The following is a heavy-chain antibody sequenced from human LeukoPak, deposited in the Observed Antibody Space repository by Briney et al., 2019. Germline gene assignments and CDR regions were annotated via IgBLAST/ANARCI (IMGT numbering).Heavy chain of an antibody. CDR3: ARGSYDYVWGSYRYTFDY. CDR2: IYYSGST. J-gene: IGHJ4*02. Sequence: PSETLSFTCTVSGGSISSYYWSWIRQPPGKGLEWIGYIYYSGSTNYNPSLKSRVTISVDTSKNQFSLKLSSVTAADTAVYYCARGSYDYVWGSYRYTFDYWGQGTLVTVSS. CDR1: GGSISSYY. D-gene: IGHD3-16*02. V-gene: IGHV4-59*01.